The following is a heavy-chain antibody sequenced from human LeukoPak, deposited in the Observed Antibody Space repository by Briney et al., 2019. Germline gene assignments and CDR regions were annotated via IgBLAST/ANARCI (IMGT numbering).Heavy chain of an antibody. CDR2: IYSGGSI. CDR3: ARDVFHCSGGSCYESDY. Sequence: GGSLRLSCAASGFTVSSNYMSWVRQAPGKGLEWVSVIYSGGSIYYADSVKGRFTISRHNSKNTLYLQMNSLRAEDTAVYYCARDVFHCSGGSCYESDYWGQGTLVTVSS. J-gene: IGHJ4*02. D-gene: IGHD2-15*01. CDR1: GFTVSSNY. V-gene: IGHV3-53*04.